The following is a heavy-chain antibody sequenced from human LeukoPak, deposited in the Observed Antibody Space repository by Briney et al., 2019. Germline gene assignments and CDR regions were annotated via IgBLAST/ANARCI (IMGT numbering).Heavy chain of an antibody. D-gene: IGHD3-10*01. CDR1: GFTFSSYD. V-gene: IGHV3-13*04. Sequence: PGGSQRLSCAASGFTFSSYDMHWVRQGPGKGLEWVSGIDTAGGTYYAGSVKGRFTISRENAKNSLYLQMNSLRAGDTAVYFCTRRMRGLGSYSDAFDIWGQGTMVTVSS. CDR3: TRRMRGLGSYSDAFDI. J-gene: IGHJ3*02. CDR2: IDTAGGT.